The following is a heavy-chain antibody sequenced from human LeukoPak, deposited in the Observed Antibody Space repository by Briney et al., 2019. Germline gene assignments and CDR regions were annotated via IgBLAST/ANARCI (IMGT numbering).Heavy chain of an antibody. CDR3: ARAAGPAAAFDY. D-gene: IGHD2-2*01. CDR2: VSHDGSSK. CDR1: GFTFSSYA. J-gene: IGHJ4*02. Sequence: GGSLRLSCAASGFTFSSYAMHWVRQAPGKGLDWVAVVSHDGSSKYYADSVKGRFTISRDDSKNTLYLQMNSLRTEDTAVYFCARAAGPAAAFDYWGQGTLVTVSS. V-gene: IGHV3-30-3*01.